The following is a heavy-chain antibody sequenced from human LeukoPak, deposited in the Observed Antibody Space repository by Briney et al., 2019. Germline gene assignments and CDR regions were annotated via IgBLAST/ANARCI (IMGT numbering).Heavy chain of an antibody. V-gene: IGHV4-61*01. CDR1: GGSVNSDNYY. D-gene: IGHD6-25*01. CDR3: ARDVGFD. CDR2: IFYTGST. Sequence: KPSETLSLTCTVSGGSVNSDNYYWSWIRQPPGRGLEWIGYIFYTGSTNYNPSLKSRVTISVDTSKNRFALKVSSVTAADTAVYYCARDVGFDWGQGTLVTVSS. J-gene: IGHJ4*02.